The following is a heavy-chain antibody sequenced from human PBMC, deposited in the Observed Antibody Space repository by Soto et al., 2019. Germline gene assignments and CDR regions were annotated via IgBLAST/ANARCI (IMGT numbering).Heavy chain of an antibody. CDR3: VLMDVYVTPSQQDV. V-gene: IGHV1-18*01. CDR2: INTYNGNT. CDR1: GYVFTSYG. Sequence: QVQLMQSGAEVKNPGASVKVSCKTSGYVFTSYGIGWARRAPGQGLEWMGWINTYNGNTNYAQNLQGRVTLTTDTSTSTAYMELRSLRSTDTAIYYCVLMDVYVTPSQQDVWGQGTTVNVSS. J-gene: IGHJ6*02. D-gene: IGHD3-16*01.